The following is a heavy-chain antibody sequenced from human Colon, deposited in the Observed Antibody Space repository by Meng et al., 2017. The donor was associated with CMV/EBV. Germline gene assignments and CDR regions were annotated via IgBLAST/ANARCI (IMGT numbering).Heavy chain of an antibody. CDR1: GATFTDNY. CDR2: INPNSGGT. Sequence: VEAWGGVDKPWASVEVSCKASGATFTDNYMHWVRQAPGQGLEWMGWINPNSGGTNYAQKLQGRITMTRDTSLTTAYMELSRLRSDDTAVYYCARGKNYYDSSGYRKGLDYWGQETLVTVSS. V-gene: IGHV1-2*02. CDR3: ARGKNYYDSSGYRKGLDY. J-gene: IGHJ4*02. D-gene: IGHD3-22*01.